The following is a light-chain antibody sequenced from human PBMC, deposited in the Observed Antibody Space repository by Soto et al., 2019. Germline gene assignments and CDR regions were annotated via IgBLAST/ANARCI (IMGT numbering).Light chain of an antibody. CDR2: DVS. V-gene: IGLV2-14*01. CDR1: SSDIGDYNY. Sequence: QSALTQPASVSGSPGQSITISCTGTSSDIGDYNYVSWYQQYPGKVPKLVIYDVSHRPSGVSNRFSGSKSGHTASLTTSGRLAEDEADYYCSSSTTTTSLVVFGGGTMVTVL. J-gene: IGLJ2*01. CDR3: SSSTTTTSLVV.